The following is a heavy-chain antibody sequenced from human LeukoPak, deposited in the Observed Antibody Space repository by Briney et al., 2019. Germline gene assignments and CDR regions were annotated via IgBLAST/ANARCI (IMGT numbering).Heavy chain of an antibody. CDR3: ARGNVVVPAASLSWFDP. CDR1: GGTFSSYA. V-gene: IGHV1-8*02. CDR2: MNPNSGNT. J-gene: IGHJ5*02. Sequence: ASVKVSCKASGGTFSSYAISWVRQALGQGLEWMGWMNPNSGNTGSAQQFQGRVTLTRDTSISTAYMELSSLRSEGTAVYCFARGNVVVPAASLSWFDPWGQGTLVTVSS. D-gene: IGHD2-2*01.